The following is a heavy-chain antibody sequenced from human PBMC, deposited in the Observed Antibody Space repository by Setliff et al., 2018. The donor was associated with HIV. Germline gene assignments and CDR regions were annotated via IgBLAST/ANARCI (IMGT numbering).Heavy chain of an antibody. Sequence: LSLTCTVSGGSVSSSSYYWGWIRQPTGKGLEWIGTIYYSGDTQYNPSFKTRVIMPVDTSKNQFSLRLISVTAADTAVYYCARMEATRPPRGLDYWGPGTLVTVSS. D-gene: IGHD6-6*01. V-gene: IGHV4-39*01. CDR3: ARMEATRPPRGLDY. J-gene: IGHJ4*02. CDR2: IYYSGDT. CDR1: GGSVSSSSYY.